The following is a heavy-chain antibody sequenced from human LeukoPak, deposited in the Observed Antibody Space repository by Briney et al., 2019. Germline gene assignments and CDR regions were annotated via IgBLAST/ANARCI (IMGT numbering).Heavy chain of an antibody. Sequence: GASVKVSCKASGYTFTSYGISWVRQAPGQGLEWMGWINAGNGNTKYSQKFQGRVTITRDTSAGTAYMELSSLRSEDTAVYYCARVRSSGWYYDYWGQGTLVTVSS. CDR1: GYTFTSYG. CDR3: ARVRSSGWYYDY. J-gene: IGHJ4*02. V-gene: IGHV1-18*01. D-gene: IGHD6-19*01. CDR2: INAGNGNT.